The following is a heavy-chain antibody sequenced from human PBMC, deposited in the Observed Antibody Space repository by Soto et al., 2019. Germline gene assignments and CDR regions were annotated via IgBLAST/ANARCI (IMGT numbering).Heavy chain of an antibody. D-gene: IGHD3-9*01. Sequence: GGSLRLSCAASGFTFSSYAMSWVRQAPGKGLEWVSAISGSGGSTYYADSVKGRFTISRDNSKNSLYLQMNSLRAEDTAVYYCAKDRALSGSYYDILTAYFEYWGQGTPVPVSS. CDR2: ISGSGGST. J-gene: IGHJ4*02. V-gene: IGHV3-23*01. CDR3: AKDRALSGSYYDILTAYFEY. CDR1: GFTFSSYA.